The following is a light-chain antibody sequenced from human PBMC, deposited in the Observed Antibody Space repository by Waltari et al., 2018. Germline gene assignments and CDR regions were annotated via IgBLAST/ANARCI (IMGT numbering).Light chain of an antibody. V-gene: IGKV1-5*03. CDR2: KAS. J-gene: IGKJ2*01. CDR3: QQYNTYSS. Sequence: DIQMTQSPSTPSASVGDSVTITCRASQSISNYLAWYQQKPGKAPNLLIYKASILKSGVSSRFSGSGSGTQFTLTISSLQPGDFATYFCQQYNTYSSFGQGTKLEIK. CDR1: QSISNY.